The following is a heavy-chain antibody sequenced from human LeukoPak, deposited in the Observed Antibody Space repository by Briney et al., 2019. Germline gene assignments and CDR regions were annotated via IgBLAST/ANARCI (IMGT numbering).Heavy chain of an antibody. V-gene: IGHV4-59*08. D-gene: IGHD3-10*01. J-gene: IGHJ5*02. CDR1: GGSISSYY. Sequence: SETLSLTRTVSGGSISSYYWSWIRQPPGKGLEWIGYIYYSGSTNYNPSLKSRVTISVDTSKNQFSLKLSSVTAADTAVYYCARHPKLLWFGETNWFDPWGQGTLVTVSS. CDR3: ARHPKLLWFGETNWFDP. CDR2: IYYSGST.